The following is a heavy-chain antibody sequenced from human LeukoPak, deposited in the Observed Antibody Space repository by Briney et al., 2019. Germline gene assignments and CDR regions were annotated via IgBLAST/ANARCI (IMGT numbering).Heavy chain of an antibody. V-gene: IGHV3-21*01. J-gene: IGHJ4*02. D-gene: IGHD3-22*01. CDR3: ARDPTYYYDSSGLGIDY. Sequence: GGSLRLSCAASGFTFSSYSMNWVRQAPGKGLEWVSSISSSSSYIYYADSVKGRFTISRDNAKNSLYLQMNSLRAEDTAVYYCARDPTYYYDSSGLGIDYWGQGTLVTVSS. CDR1: GFTFSSYS. CDR2: ISSSSSYI.